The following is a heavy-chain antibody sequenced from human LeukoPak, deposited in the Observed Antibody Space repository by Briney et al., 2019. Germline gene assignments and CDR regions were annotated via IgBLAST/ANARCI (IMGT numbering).Heavy chain of an antibody. V-gene: IGHV1-2*02. Sequence: ASVKVSCKASGYSFTDYYLHWVRRAPGQGLEWMGWINPNSGGTNYAQKFQGRVTMTRDTSISAAHMELSRLRSDDTAMYYCARGPGWELQEFDYWGQGTLVTVSS. CDR3: ARGPGWELQEFDY. D-gene: IGHD1-26*01. CDR2: INPNSGGT. CDR1: GYSFTDYY. J-gene: IGHJ4*02.